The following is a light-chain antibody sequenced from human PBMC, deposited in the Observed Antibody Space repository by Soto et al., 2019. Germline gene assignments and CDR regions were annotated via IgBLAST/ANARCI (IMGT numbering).Light chain of an antibody. CDR2: SAS. V-gene: IGKV1-9*01. J-gene: IGKJ4*01. Sequence: DIQLTQSPSFLSASVGDRVTITCRASQDINSYLAWYQQKPGKAPHLLIYSASTLQSGVPSRFSGSGYGKEFTLTISSLHPEEFVTYYCQQMDTYPLTFGGGTKVHIK. CDR3: QQMDTYPLT. CDR1: QDINSY.